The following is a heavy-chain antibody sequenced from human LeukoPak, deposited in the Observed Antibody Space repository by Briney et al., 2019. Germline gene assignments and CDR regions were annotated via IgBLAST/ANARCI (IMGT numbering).Heavy chain of an antibody. CDR2: IYYSGST. V-gene: IGHV4-31*03. Sequence: SETLSLTCTVSGGSISSGGYYWSWIRQHPGKGLEWIGYIYYSGSTYYNPSLKSRVTISVDTSKKQFSLKLISVTAADTAVYYCARAKSQRGYTYGPHTFFDYWGQGTLVTVSS. CDR3: ARAKSQRGYTYGPHTFFDY. CDR1: GGSISSGGYY. J-gene: IGHJ4*02. D-gene: IGHD5-18*01.